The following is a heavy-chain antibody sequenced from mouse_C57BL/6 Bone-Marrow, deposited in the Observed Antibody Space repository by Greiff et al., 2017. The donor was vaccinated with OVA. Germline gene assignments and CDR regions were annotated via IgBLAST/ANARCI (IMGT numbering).Heavy chain of an antibody. CDR1: GYTFTSYG. D-gene: IGHD4-1*01. CDR3: ARRLGEDAMDY. CDR2: IYPRSGNT. Sequence: VQVVESGAELARPGASVKLSCKASGYTFTSYGISWVKQRTGQGLEWIGEIYPRSGNTYYNEKFKGKATLTADKSSSTAYMELRSLTSEDSAVYFCARRLGEDAMDYWGQGTSVTVSS. J-gene: IGHJ4*01. V-gene: IGHV1-81*01.